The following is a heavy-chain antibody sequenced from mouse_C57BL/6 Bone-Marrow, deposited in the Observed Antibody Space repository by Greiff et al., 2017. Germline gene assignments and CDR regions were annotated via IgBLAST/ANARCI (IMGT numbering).Heavy chain of an antibody. CDR1: GYAFSSSW. CDR3: AREGPLLPFAY. CDR2: IYPGDGDT. D-gene: IGHD2-1*01. J-gene: IGHJ3*01. V-gene: IGHV1-82*01. Sequence: LQESGPELVKPGASVKISCKASGYAFSSSWMNWVKQRPGKGLEWIGRIYPGDGDTNYNGKFKGKATLTADKSSSTAYMQLSSLTSEDSAVYFCAREGPLLPFAYWGQGTLVTVSA.